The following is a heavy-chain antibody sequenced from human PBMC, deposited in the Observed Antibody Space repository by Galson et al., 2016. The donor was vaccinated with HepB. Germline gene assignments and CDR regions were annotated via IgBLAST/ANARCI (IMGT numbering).Heavy chain of an antibody. CDR3: AIDRVGVGSLEN. V-gene: IGHV1-24*01. J-gene: IGHJ4*02. D-gene: IGHD1-26*01. Sequence: SVKVSCKVSGYTLTDLSMHWVRQTPRKGLEWMGGFDPEEAETIYAQKFQGRVSMTEDTSTDTAYMELSGLRSEDTAVYYCAIDRVGVGSLENWGQGNLVTVSS. CDR2: FDPEEAET. CDR1: GYTLTDLS.